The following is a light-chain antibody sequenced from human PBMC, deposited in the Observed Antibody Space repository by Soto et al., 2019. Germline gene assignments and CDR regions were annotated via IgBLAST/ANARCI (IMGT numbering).Light chain of an antibody. CDR3: LRYTSSQWT. V-gene: IGKV3-15*01. J-gene: IGKJ1*01. CDR1: QSFSSN. Sequence: LLMTQSPSTLSVSPGERATLSCRASQSFSSNVAWYQQKPGQAPRLLIYGTSTRVTGIPDRFSGSGSGTDFTLTITRLGPEDFAVYFCLRYTSSQWTFGPGTKVDIK. CDR2: GTS.